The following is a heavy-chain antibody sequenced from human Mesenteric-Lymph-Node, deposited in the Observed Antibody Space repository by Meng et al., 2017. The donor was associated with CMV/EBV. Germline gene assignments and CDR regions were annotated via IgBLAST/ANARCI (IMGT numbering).Heavy chain of an antibody. D-gene: IGHD2-2*01. Sequence: SETLSLTCAVYGGSFSGYYWSWIRQPPGKGLEWIGEINHSGSTNYNPSLKSRVTISVDTSKNQFSLKLSSVTAADTAVYYCARTPYCSSTSCPLWFDPWGQGTLVTVSS. J-gene: IGHJ5*02. CDR3: ARTPYCSSTSCPLWFDP. CDR1: GGSFSGYY. V-gene: IGHV4-34*01. CDR2: INHSGST.